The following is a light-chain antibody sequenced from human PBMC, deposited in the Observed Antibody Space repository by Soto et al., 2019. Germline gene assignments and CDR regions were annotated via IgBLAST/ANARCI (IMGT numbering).Light chain of an antibody. Sequence: QSVLIQPPSTSGTPGLRVTVSCSGSGSNIGRYAVNWYQQLPGTAPKLLIYSNDQRPSGVPDRFSGSKSGTSVSLAISGLLSEDEADYYCAAWDDSLNGLVIGGGTKLTVL. CDR3: AAWDDSLNGLV. V-gene: IGLV1-44*01. CDR1: GSNIGRYA. CDR2: SND. J-gene: IGLJ2*01.